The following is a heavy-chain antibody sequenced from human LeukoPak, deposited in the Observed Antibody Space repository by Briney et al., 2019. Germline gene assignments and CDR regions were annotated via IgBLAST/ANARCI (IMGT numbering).Heavy chain of an antibody. D-gene: IGHD6-13*01. J-gene: IGHJ6*03. Sequence: PSETLSLTCTVSGGSISSSSYYWGWIRQPPGKGLEWIGSIYYSGSTYYNPSLKSRVTISVDTSKNQFSLKLSSVTAADTAVYYCARGAGNPYYYYYYMDVWGKGTTVTISS. CDR3: ARGAGNPYYYYYYMDV. CDR2: IYYSGST. CDR1: GGSISSSSYY. V-gene: IGHV4-39*07.